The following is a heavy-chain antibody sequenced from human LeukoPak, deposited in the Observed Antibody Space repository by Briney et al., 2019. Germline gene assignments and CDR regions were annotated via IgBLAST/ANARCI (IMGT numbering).Heavy chain of an antibody. J-gene: IGHJ6*02. Sequence: GGSLRLSCAASGFIVSNNFMSWVRQAPGKGLEWVSVIYSGGSTYYADSVKGRLTISRDNSKNTLYLQMNSLRAEDTAVYYCARDLGDYDYYYYGMDVWGQGTTVTVSS. CDR3: ARDLGDYDYYYYGMDV. D-gene: IGHD4-17*01. CDR1: GFIVSNNF. V-gene: IGHV3-53*01. CDR2: IYSGGST.